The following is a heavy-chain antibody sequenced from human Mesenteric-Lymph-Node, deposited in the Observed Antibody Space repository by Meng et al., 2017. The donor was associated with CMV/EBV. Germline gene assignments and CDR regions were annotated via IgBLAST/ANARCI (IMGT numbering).Heavy chain of an antibody. J-gene: IGHJ5*02. D-gene: IGHD3-16*01. CDR2: IRYDGSDK. Sequence: GESLKISCVASGFTFSNYGMHWVRQAPGKGLEWVAFIRYDGSDKYYADSVKGRFTISRDNSNNTLFLQMNSLRIEDTAVYYCAKWGPWGQGTLVT. CDR1: GFTFSNYG. V-gene: IGHV3-30*02. CDR3: AKWGP.